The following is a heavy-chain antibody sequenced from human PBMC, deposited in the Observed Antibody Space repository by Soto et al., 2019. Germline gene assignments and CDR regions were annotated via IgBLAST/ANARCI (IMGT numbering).Heavy chain of an antibody. J-gene: IGHJ3*02. CDR2: IYYSGST. Sequence: PSETLSLTCTVSGGSISSGDYYWSWIRQPPGKGLEWIGYIYYSGSTYYNPSLKSRVTISVDTSKNQFSLKLSSVTAADTAVYYCARDQGLEYYGSGSEHDAFDIWGQGTMVTVSS. CDR3: ARDQGLEYYGSGSEHDAFDI. CDR1: GGSISSGDYY. D-gene: IGHD3-10*01. V-gene: IGHV4-30-4*01.